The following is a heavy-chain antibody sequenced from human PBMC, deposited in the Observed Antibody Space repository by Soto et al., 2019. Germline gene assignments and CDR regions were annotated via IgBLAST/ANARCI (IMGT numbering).Heavy chain of an antibody. CDR2: IPQDGVDG. D-gene: IGHD2-21*02. CDR1: GFTFSMYS. CDR3: ARDHLILPAHDFFYGSYV. V-gene: IGHV3-7*03. Sequence: GGSLRLSCEVSGFTFSMYSMSWVRQTPGKGLEWVAKIPQDGVDGHYADSVKGRFTISRDNGQNSLYLQMNNLRAEDTAVYYCARDHLILPAHDFFYGSYVWGRGATVTVSS. J-gene: IGHJ6*02.